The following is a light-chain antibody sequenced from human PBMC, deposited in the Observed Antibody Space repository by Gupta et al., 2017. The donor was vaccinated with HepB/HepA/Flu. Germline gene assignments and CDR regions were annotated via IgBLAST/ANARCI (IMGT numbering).Light chain of an antibody. V-gene: IGLV2-8*01. J-gene: IGLJ1*01. CDR1: SSDVGGYNY. CDR3: SSYAGSNNLKV. Sequence: QSALTQPPSASGPPGPSVTISCTGTSSDVGGYNYVSWYQQHPGKAPKLMIYEVSKRPSGVPDRFSGSKSGNTASLTVSGLQAEDEADYYCSSYAGSNNLKVFGTGTKVTVL. CDR2: EVS.